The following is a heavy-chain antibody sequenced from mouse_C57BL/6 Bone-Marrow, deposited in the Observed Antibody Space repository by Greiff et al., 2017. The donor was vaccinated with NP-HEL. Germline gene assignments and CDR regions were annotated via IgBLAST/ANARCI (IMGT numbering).Heavy chain of an antibody. CDR2: ISGGGGNT. D-gene: IGHD4-1*01. CDR3: ARRELGRWYFDV. V-gene: IGHV5-9*01. CDR1: GFTFSSYT. J-gene: IGHJ1*03. Sequence: LVESGGGLVKPGGSLKLSCAASGFTFSSYTMSWVRQTPEKRLEWVATISGGGGNTYYPDSVKGRFTISRDNAKNTLYLQMSSLRSEDTALYYCARRELGRWYFDVWGTGTTVTVSS.